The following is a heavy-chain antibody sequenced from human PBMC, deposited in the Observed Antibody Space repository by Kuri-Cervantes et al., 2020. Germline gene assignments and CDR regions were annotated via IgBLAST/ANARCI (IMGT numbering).Heavy chain of an antibody. CDR1: GYTFSSYG. CDR2: ISVYNGNT. CDR3: AREPVWGSYRINAFDI. D-gene: IGHD3-16*02. V-gene: IGHV1-18*01. Sequence: ASVKVSCKASGYTFSSYGISWVRQAPGQGLEWMGWISVYNGNTNYAQKLQGRVTMTTDTSTSTAYMELRSLRSDDTAVYYCAREPVWGSYRINAFDIWGQGTMVTVSS. J-gene: IGHJ3*02.